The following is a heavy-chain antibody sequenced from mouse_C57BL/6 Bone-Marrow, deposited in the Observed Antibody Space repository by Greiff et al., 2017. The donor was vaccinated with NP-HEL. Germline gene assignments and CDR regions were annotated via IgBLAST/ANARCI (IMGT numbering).Heavy chain of an antibody. CDR3: AGIYYYGSSPYAMDY. CDR1: GFSLSTFGMG. CDR2: IWWDDDT. Sequence: QVTLKESGPGILQPSQTLSLTCSFSGFSLSTFGMGVGWIRQPSGKGLEWLAHIWWDDDTYYNPALKSRLTISKDTSKNQVFLKIANVDTADTATYYCAGIYYYGSSPYAMDYWGQGTSVTVSS. J-gene: IGHJ4*01. D-gene: IGHD1-1*01. V-gene: IGHV8-8*01.